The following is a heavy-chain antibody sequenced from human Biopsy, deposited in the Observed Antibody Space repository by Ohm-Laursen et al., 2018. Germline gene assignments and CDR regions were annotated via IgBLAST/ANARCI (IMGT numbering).Heavy chain of an antibody. Sequence: VSSANVSCTVSRSTLSELSIPWVPQSPGTGLEWMEGFAPENGKTVYTQSFQARVSMTEDTSTDTACMELRCLRAEDTAVYYGAADIKVWNVNYWGQGTQVTVSS. D-gene: IGHD1-1*01. CDR3: AADIKVWNVNY. CDR2: FAPENGKT. V-gene: IGHV1-24*01. J-gene: IGHJ4*02. CDR1: RSTLSELS.